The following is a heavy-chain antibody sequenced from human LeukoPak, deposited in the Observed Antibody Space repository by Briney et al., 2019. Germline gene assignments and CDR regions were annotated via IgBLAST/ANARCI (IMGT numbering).Heavy chain of an antibody. CDR2: IYHSGTT. CDR3: ARDRSSSSFGYYYGMDV. Sequence: SQTLSLTCAVSGGSISSGGYSWSWIRQPPGKGLEWIGYIYHSGTTYYNPSLKSRVTISLDRSKNQFSLKLSSVTAADTAVYYCARDRSSSSFGYYYGMDVWGQGTTVTVSS. V-gene: IGHV4-30-2*01. CDR1: GGSISSGGYS. D-gene: IGHD6-6*01. J-gene: IGHJ6*02.